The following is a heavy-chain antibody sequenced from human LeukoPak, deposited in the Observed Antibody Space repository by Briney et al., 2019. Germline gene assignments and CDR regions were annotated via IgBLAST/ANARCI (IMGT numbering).Heavy chain of an antibody. CDR3: TKAKSSAFEI. J-gene: IGHJ3*02. Sequence: GGSLRLSCAASGFPFSTYAMRWVRQAPGKGLEWVSTISGSGANTYYADSVKGRFTISRDNSKSTLYVQMNSLRADDTAVYYCTKAKSSAFEIWGQGTMVTVSS. CDR1: GFPFSTYA. CDR2: ISGSGANT. V-gene: IGHV3-23*01.